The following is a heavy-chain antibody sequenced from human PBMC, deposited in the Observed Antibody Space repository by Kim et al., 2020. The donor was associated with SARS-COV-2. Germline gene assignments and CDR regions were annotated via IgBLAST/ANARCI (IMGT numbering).Heavy chain of an antibody. CDR1: GGTFSSYA. D-gene: IGHD3-10*01. J-gene: IGHJ4*02. CDR3: AREGVVRGVMISYYFDY. CDR2: IIPIFGTA. V-gene: IGHV1-69*13. Sequence: SVKVSCKASGGTFSSYAISWVRQAPGQGLEWMGGIIPIFGTANYAQKFQGRVTITADESTSTAYMELSSLRSEDTAVYYCAREGVVRGVMISYYFDYWGQGTLVTVSS.